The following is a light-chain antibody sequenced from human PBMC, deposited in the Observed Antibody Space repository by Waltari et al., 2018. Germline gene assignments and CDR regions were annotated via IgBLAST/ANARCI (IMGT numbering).Light chain of an antibody. J-gene: IGLJ2*01. Sequence: QSALTQPASVSGSPGQSFTISCTGTSSDVGRYNLFSWYQHHPGKAPKLIIFEANKRPSGVSDRFSGSKSGNTASLTISGLQAEDEADYYCCSHAGSTIYVVFGGGTKLTVL. CDR2: EAN. CDR1: SSDVGRYNL. CDR3: CSHAGSTIYVV. V-gene: IGLV2-23*01.